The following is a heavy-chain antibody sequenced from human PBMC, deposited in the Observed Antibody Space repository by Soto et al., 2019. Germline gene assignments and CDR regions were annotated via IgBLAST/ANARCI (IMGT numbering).Heavy chain of an antibody. CDR1: GFTFSNYG. V-gene: IGHV3-30*18. CDR2: MSYDGSNK. D-gene: IGHD3-3*01. CDR3: AKEGKRTYYDFWSGYPLPDY. J-gene: IGHJ4*02. Sequence: GGSLRLSCAASGFTFSNYGMHWVRQAPGKGLEWVAVMSYDGSNKYYADSVKGRFTISRDNSKNTLYLQMNSLRAEDTAVYYCAKEGKRTYYDFWSGYPLPDYWGQGTLVTVSS.